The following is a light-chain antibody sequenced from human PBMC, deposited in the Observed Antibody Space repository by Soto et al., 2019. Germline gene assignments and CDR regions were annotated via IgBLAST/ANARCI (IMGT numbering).Light chain of an antibody. J-gene: IGLJ2*01. V-gene: IGLV1-40*01. Sequence: QLVLTQPPSVSGAPGQRVTISCTGSSSNIGAGYDVHWYQQLPGTAPKLLIYGNSTRPSGVPDRFSGSKSGTSASLAITGLQDEDEADYYCQSYDSSLRVVFGGGTKLTVL. CDR1: SSNIGAGYD. CDR3: QSYDSSLRVV. CDR2: GNS.